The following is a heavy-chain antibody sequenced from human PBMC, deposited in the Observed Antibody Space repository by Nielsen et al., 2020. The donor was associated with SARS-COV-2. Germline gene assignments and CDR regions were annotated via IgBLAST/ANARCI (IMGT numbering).Heavy chain of an antibody. D-gene: IGHD2-2*01. CDR3: ARGGWGYCSTYGCPFDS. CDR1: GFTVSTNY. V-gene: IGHV3-53*01. Sequence: GGSLRLSCAASGFTVSTNYMSWVRQAPGKGLEWVSIIYSSGTTYYADSVKGRFTISRDFSKNTLLLQMNYLRAEDTAVYYCARGGWGYCSTYGCPFDSWGQGTLITVSS. J-gene: IGHJ4*02. CDR2: IYSSGTT.